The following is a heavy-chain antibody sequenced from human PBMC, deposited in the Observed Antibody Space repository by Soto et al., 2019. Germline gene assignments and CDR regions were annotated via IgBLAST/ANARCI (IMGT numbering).Heavy chain of an antibody. D-gene: IGHD3-10*01. Sequence: QVQLVESGGGVVQPGRSLRLSCAASGFTFSSYAMHWVRQAPGKGLEWVAVISYDGSNKYYADSVKGRFTISQDNSKNPLYLQMNSLRAEDTAVYYCARSVRVRGVIGPIDYWGQGTLVTVSS. V-gene: IGHV3-30-3*01. J-gene: IGHJ4*02. CDR3: ARSVRVRGVIGPIDY. CDR1: GFTFSSYA. CDR2: ISYDGSNK.